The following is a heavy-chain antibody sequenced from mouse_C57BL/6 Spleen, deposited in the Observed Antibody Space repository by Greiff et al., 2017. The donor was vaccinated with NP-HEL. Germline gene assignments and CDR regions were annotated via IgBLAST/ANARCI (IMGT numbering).Heavy chain of an antibody. D-gene: IGHD3-3*01. CDR3: AREGDTYYAMDY. V-gene: IGHV5-6*01. CDR2: ISSGGSYT. CDR1: GFTFSSYG. J-gene: IGHJ4*01. Sequence: DVHLVESGGDLVKPGGSLKLSCAASGFTFSSYGMSWVRQTPDKRLEWVATISSGGSYTYYPDSVKGRFTISRDNAKNTLYLQMSSLKSEDTAMYYCAREGDTYYAMDYWGQGTSVTVSS.